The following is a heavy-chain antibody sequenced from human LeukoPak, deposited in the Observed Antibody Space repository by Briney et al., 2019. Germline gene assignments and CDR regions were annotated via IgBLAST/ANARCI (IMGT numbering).Heavy chain of an antibody. V-gene: IGHV4-39*07. CDR2: IYYSGST. Sequence: SETLSLTCTVSGGSISSSSYYWGWIRQPPGKGLEWIGRIYYSGSTYYNPSLKSRVIIAVDTSKNQCSLKLSSVTAADTAVYYCARLSNYDYFDYWGQGTLVTVSS. D-gene: IGHD4-11*01. J-gene: IGHJ4*02. CDR1: GGSISSSSYY. CDR3: ARLSNYDYFDY.